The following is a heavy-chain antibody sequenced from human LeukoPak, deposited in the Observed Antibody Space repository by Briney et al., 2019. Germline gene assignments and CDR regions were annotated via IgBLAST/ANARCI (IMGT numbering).Heavy chain of an antibody. CDR1: GGSISSYY. Sequence: PSETLSLICTVSGGSISSYYWSWIRQPAGKGLEWIGRIYTSGSTNYNPSLKSRVTMSVDTSKNQFPLKLSSVTAADTAVYYCAREGTKGRYDFWSGYLGFDYFDYWGQGTLVTVSS. CDR2: IYTSGST. V-gene: IGHV4-4*07. D-gene: IGHD3-3*01. J-gene: IGHJ4*02. CDR3: AREGTKGRYDFWSGYLGFDYFDY.